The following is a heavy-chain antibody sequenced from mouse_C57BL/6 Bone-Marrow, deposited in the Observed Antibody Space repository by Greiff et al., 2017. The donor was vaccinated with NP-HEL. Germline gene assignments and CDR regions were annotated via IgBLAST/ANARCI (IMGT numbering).Heavy chain of an antibody. CDR3: ARDGGGNYGFAY. V-gene: IGHV5-4*01. CDR1: GFTFSSYA. J-gene: IGHJ3*01. CDR2: SSDGGSYT. D-gene: IGHD2-1*01. Sequence: DVQLQESGGGLVKPGGSLKLSCAASGFTFSSYAMSWVRQTPEKRLEWVATSSDGGSYTYYPDNVKGRFTISRDNAKNNLYLQMSHLKSEDTAMYYCARDGGGNYGFAYWGQGTLVTVSA.